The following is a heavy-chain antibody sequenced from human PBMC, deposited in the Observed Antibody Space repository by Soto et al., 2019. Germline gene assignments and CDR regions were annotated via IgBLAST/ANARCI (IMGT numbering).Heavy chain of an antibody. Sequence: SETLSLTCTVSGGSISSGGYYWSWIRQHPGKGLEWIGYIYYSGSTYYNPSLKSRVTISVDTSKNQFSLKLSSVTAADTAVYYCARSRITIFGVGLNWFDPWGQGTLVTVSS. CDR3: ARSRITIFGVGLNWFDP. D-gene: IGHD3-3*01. J-gene: IGHJ5*02. V-gene: IGHV4-31*03. CDR2: IYYSGST. CDR1: GGSISSGGYY.